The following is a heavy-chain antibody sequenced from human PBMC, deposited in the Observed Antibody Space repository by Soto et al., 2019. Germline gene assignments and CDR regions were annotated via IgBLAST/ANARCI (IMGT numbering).Heavy chain of an antibody. CDR3: ASPGTGFDY. V-gene: IGHV4-59*08. CDR2: IYYSGST. Sequence: SETLSLTCTVSGGSISSYYWSWIRQPPGKGLEWIGYIYYSGSTNYNPSLKSRVTISVDTSKNQFSLKLSSVTAADTAVYYCASPGTGFDYGGQGTLVPVSS. D-gene: IGHD4-17*01. J-gene: IGHJ4*02. CDR1: GGSISSYY.